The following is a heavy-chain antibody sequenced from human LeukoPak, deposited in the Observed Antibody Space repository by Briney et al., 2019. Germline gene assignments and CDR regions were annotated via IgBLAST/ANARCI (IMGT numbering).Heavy chain of an antibody. CDR2: LTASGNTA. D-gene: IGHD1-1*01. V-gene: IGHV3-23*01. CDR1: KFTFSSYA. J-gene: IGHJ4*02. CDR3: AKDRTADY. Sequence: GGSLRLSCAASKFTFSSYAMSWVRQAPGKGLAWVSGLTASGNTAFYADSVKGRFTISRDNSKNTLYLQMNSLRAEDTAVYYCAKDRTADYWGQGTLVTVSS.